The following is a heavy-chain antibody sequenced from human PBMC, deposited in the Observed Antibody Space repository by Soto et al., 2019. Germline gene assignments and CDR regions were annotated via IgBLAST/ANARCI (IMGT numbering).Heavy chain of an antibody. D-gene: IGHD1-26*01. Sequence: SENLSLTCTVSGGSTSSCIDQWVWLRQPPGKGLEWIGNVYYNGNTYYNASLKSRLTISVDTSNNQFSLKVKSVTAADTAVYFCARLSGSYNDRYFDNWGQGTLVT. V-gene: IGHV4-39*01. CDR3: ARLSGSYNDRYFDN. CDR1: GGSTSSCIDQ. CDR2: VYYNGNT. J-gene: IGHJ4*02.